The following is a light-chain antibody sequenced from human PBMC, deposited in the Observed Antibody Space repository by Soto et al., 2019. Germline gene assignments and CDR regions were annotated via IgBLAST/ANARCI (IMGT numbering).Light chain of an antibody. J-gene: IGLJ1*01. Sequence: QSVLDHPVSLSGSPGQSITISCTGTSSDVGGYNYVSWYQQHPGKAPKLMIYDVRNRPSGVSNRFSGSKSGNTASLTISGLQAEDEADYYCSSYTSSSTEVFGTGTKVTVL. V-gene: IGLV2-14*01. CDR1: SSDVGGYNY. CDR3: SSYTSSSTEV. CDR2: DVR.